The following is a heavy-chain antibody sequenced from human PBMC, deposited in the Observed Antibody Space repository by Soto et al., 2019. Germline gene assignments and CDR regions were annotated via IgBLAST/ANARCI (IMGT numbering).Heavy chain of an antibody. CDR3: ATDLFLRGFITMVRGVMVY. D-gene: IGHD3-10*01. V-gene: IGHV1-24*01. J-gene: IGHJ4*02. Sequence: ASVKVSCKVSGYTLTELSMHWVRQAPGKGLEWMGGFDPEDGETIYAQKFQGRVTMTEDTSTDTAYMELSSLRSEDTAVYYCATDLFLRGFITMVRGVMVYWGKGTLVTVSS. CDR2: FDPEDGET. CDR1: GYTLTELS.